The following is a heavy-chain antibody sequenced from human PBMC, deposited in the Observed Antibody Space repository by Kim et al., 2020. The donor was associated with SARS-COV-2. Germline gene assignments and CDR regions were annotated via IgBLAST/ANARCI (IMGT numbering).Heavy chain of an antibody. Sequence: SVKVSCKASGGTFSSYAISWVRQAPGQGLEWMGGIIPIFGTANYAQKFQGRVTITADESTSTAYMELSSLRSEDTAVYYCARGRPIVVVPAAIRGTFGMDVWGQGTTVTVSS. V-gene: IGHV1-69*13. CDR3: ARGRPIVVVPAAIRGTFGMDV. J-gene: IGHJ6*02. CDR2: IIPIFGTA. CDR1: GGTFSSYA. D-gene: IGHD2-2*01.